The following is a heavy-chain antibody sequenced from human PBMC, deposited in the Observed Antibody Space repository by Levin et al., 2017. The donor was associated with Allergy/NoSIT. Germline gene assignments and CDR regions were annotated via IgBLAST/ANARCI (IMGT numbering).Heavy chain of an antibody. Sequence: GESLKISCPASGFIFSSFGMHWVRQAPGKGLEWVAVISYDGSNKFYGDSVKGRFTISRDNFQNTLYLQMNSLTPEDTAVYYFAKEENDFGLMKNYYYGLDVWGRGTTVTVSS. CDR2: ISYDGSNK. J-gene: IGHJ6*02. V-gene: IGHV3-30*18. D-gene: IGHD2-8*01. CDR3: AKEENDFGLMKNYYYGLDV. CDR1: GFIFSSFG.